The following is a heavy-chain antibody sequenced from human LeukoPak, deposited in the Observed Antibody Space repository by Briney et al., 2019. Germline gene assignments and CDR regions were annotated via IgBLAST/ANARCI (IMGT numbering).Heavy chain of an antibody. J-gene: IGHJ4*02. V-gene: IGHV1-69*06. CDR1: GGTFSSYA. CDR2: IIPIFGTA. D-gene: IGHD6-19*01. Sequence: SVKVSCKASGGTFSSYAISWVRQAPGQGLEWMGGIIPIFGTANYAQKFQGRVTITADKSTSTTYMELSSLRSEDTAVYYCARGHPYSSGWFGYFDYWGQGTLVTVSS. CDR3: ARGHPYSSGWFGYFDY.